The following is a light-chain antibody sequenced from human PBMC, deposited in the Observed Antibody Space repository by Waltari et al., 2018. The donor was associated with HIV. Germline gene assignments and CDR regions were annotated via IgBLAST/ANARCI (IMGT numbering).Light chain of an antibody. CDR3: QQRYSTPPT. V-gene: IGKV1-39*01. Sequence: TQSPGTLSLSPGERATLSCRASQTVGNSDLAWYQQKPGKAPKLLIYAASSLQTGVPSRFSGSGSGTDFTLTISSVQPEDFATYYCQQRYSTPPTFGGGTKVDIK. CDR2: AAS. J-gene: IGKJ4*01. CDR1: QTVGNSD.